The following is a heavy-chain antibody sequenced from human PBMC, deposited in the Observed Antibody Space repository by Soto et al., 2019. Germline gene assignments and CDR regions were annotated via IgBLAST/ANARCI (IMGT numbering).Heavy chain of an antibody. V-gene: IGHV4-59*01. CDR3: ARGEDYYDSSGYYYNYYGMGV. CDR2: IYYSGST. J-gene: IGHJ6*02. D-gene: IGHD3-22*01. Sequence: PSETLSLTCTVSGGSISSYYWSWIRQPPGKGLEWIGYIYYSGSTNYNPSLKSRVTISVDTSKNQFSLKLSSVTAADTAVYYCARGEDYYDSSGYYYNYYGMGVWGQGTTVTVSS. CDR1: GGSISSYY.